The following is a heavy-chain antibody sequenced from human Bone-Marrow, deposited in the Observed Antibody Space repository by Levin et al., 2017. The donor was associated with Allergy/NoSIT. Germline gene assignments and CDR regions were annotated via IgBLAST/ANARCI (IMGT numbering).Heavy chain of an antibody. J-gene: IGHJ4*02. CDR3: ARGGSGSSWYWRN. Sequence: GESLKISCVVSGFTLSSHWMTWLRQAPGKGLEWVANINRDGGDKYYVDSVKGRFTISRDNAKDSLFLEMNSLRAEDTAVYYCARGGSGSSWYWRNWGQGTLVTVSS. V-gene: IGHV3-7*01. D-gene: IGHD6-13*01. CDR2: INRDGGDK. CDR1: GFTLSSHW.